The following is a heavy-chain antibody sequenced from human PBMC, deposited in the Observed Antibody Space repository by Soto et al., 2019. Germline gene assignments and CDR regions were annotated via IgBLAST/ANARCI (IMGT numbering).Heavy chain of an antibody. CDR2: IYYSGST. CDR3: AILDSSSYYFDY. D-gene: IGHD6-6*01. Sequence: SETLSLTCTVSGGSISSYYWSWIRQPPGKGLEWIGYIYYSGSTNYNPSLKSRVTISGDTSKNRFSLKLSSVTAADTAVYYCAILDSSSYYFDYWGQGTLVTVSS. CDR1: GGSISSYY. J-gene: IGHJ4*02. V-gene: IGHV4-59*08.